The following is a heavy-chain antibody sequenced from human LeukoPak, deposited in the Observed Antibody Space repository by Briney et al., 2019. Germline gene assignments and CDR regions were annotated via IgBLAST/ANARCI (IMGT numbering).Heavy chain of an antibody. D-gene: IGHD5-24*01. J-gene: IGHJ4*02. CDR1: GFTFNSYE. V-gene: IGHV3-48*03. CDR2: ISSSGYTI. CDR3: ARGRDGYNMYHFDY. Sequence: PGGSLRPSCAASGFTFNSYEMNWVRQAPGKGLEWVSYISSSGYTIHYADSVKGRFTISRDNAKNSLYLQMNSLRAEDTAVYYCARGRDGYNMYHFDYWGQGTLVTVSS.